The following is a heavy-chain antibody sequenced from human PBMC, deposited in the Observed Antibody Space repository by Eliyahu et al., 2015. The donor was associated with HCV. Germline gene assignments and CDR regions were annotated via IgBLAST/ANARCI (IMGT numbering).Heavy chain of an antibody. CDR3: TRDFYFNQLVGEWADGMDV. V-gene: IGHV1-2*02. J-gene: IGHJ6*02. CDR1: GYTFTGYY. CDR2: INPDSGDT. D-gene: IGHD3-16*01. Sequence: QVQLVQPGAEVKKPGASVKXSCKASGYTFTGYYMHWVRQAPGQGLEWMGWINPDSGDTKYAQMFQGRVTMTRDTSISTAYMEVSRLRSDDTAVYYCTRDFYFNQLVGEWADGMDVWGQGTTVTVSS.